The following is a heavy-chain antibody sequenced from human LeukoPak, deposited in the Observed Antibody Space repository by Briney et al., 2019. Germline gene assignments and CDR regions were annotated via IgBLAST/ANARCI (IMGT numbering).Heavy chain of an antibody. CDR1: GYTFTTYD. CDR3: ARAGGSGHTDY. CDR2: IIPIFGTA. Sequence: SVKVSCKASGYTFTTYDINWVRQAPGQGLEWMGGIIPIFGTANYAQKFQGRVTITADESTSTAYMELSSLRSEDTAVYYCARAGGSGHTDYWGQGTLVTVSS. D-gene: IGHD3-10*01. J-gene: IGHJ4*02. V-gene: IGHV1-69*13.